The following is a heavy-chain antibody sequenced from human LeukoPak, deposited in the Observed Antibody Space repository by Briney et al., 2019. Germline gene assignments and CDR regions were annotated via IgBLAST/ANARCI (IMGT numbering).Heavy chain of an antibody. CDR2: MYYSGST. V-gene: IGHV4-30-4*01. CDR3: ARATDAIFDWFDS. D-gene: IGHD2-21*02. Sequence: SQTLSLTCTVSGGSVSGGNYFWTWIRQPPGKGLEWIGYMYYSGSTYYNPSLKSRVIISVDPSKDQFTLKLTFVSAADTAMYYCARATDAIFDWFDSWGQGTLVTVSS. CDR1: GGSVSGGNYF. J-gene: IGHJ5*01.